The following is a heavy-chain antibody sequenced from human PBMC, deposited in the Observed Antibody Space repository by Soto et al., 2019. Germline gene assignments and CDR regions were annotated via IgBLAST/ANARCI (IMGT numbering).Heavy chain of an antibody. CDR3: AREWGLLPYYVMNV. J-gene: IGHJ6*02. D-gene: IGHD7-27*01. CDR2: ISYTGRT. Sequence: PSETLSLTCIVSGDSVTSGSYYWTWLRQSPGKGLEWIGYISYTGRTKYNPSLQSRVTISVDTSKNDFSLNLSSVTAADTAVYFCAREWGLLPYYVMNVWGHGTAVTV. CDR1: GDSVTSGSYY. V-gene: IGHV4-61*03.